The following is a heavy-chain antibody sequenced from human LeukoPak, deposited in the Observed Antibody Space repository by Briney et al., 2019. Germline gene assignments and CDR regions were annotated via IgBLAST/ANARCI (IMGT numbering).Heavy chain of an antibody. CDR3: AKDCSSGYGVDY. CDR2: ISSSSSYI. CDR1: GFTFSSYS. V-gene: IGHV3-21*04. D-gene: IGHD3-22*01. J-gene: IGHJ4*02. Sequence: PGGSLRLSCAASGFTFSSYSMNWVRQAPGKGLEWVSSISSSSSYIYYADSVKGRFTISRDNAKNSLYLQMNSLRAEDTAVYYCAKDCSSGYGVDYWGQGTLVTVSS.